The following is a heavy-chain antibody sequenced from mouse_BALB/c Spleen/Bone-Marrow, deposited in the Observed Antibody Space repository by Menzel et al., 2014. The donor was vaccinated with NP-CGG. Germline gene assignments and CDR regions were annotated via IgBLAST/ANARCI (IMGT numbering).Heavy chain of an antibody. V-gene: IGHV2-6-4*01. Sequence: VMLVESGPGLVAPSQSLSITCTVSGFSLSRYSIHWVRQPPGEGLEWLGVIWGGGNTDYNSALKSRLSISKDNFKSQVFLKMNSLQTDDTAMYYCARFITTGTMDYWGQGTSVTVSS. CDR2: IWGGGNT. D-gene: IGHD1-1*01. CDR1: GFSLSRYS. CDR3: ARFITTGTMDY. J-gene: IGHJ4*01.